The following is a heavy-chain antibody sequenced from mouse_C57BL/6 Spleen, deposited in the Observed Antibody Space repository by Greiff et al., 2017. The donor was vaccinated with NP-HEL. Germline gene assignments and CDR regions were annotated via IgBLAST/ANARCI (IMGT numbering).Heavy chain of an antibody. CDR1: GFTFTDYG. V-gene: IGHV5-17*01. CDR2: ISSGSSTI. CDR3: AREGYSIPFAY. J-gene: IGHJ3*01. Sequence: EVKLEESGGGLVKPGGSLKLSCAASGFTFTDYGMHWVRQAPEKGLEWVAYISSGSSTIYYADTVKGRFTISRDNAKNTLFLQMTSLRSEDTAMYYCAREGYSIPFAYWGQGTLVTVSA. D-gene: IGHD2-5*01.